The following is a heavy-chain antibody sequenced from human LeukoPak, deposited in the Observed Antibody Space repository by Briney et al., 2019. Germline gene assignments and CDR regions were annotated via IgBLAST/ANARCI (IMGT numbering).Heavy chain of an antibody. CDR2: IYYSGST. J-gene: IGHJ4*02. D-gene: IGHD3-3*01. CDR1: GGSISSSSYY. CDR3: ARAGGDFWSGGGYYFDY. V-gene: IGHV4-39*07. Sequence: ETLSLTCTVSGGSISSSSYYWGWIRQPPGKGLEWIGSIYYSGSTNYNPSLKSRVTISVDTSKNQFSLKLSSVTAADTAVYYCARAGGDFWSGGGYYFDYWGQGTLVTVSS.